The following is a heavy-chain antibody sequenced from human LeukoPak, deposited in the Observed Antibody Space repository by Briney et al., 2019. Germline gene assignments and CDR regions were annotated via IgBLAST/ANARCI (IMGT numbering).Heavy chain of an antibody. CDR2: IYPGDSDT. Sequence: GESLKISCKASGYTFTRYWIGWVRQVPGKGLEWMGIIYPGDSDTTYSPSFRGQVTISADKSSSIIYLQWSSLKASDTAMYYCARQTAMGRSGDYWGQGTLVTVSS. J-gene: IGHJ4*02. CDR3: ARQTAMGRSGDY. CDR1: GYTFTRYW. D-gene: IGHD5-18*01. V-gene: IGHV5-51*01.